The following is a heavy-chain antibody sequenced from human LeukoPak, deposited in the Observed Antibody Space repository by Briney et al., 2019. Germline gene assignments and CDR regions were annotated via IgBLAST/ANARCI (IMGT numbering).Heavy chain of an antibody. CDR3: ARDRDYAFDS. CDR2: IGGTHSNI. D-gene: IGHD4-17*01. J-gene: IGHJ4*02. Sequence: GGPLRLSCAASGFTFSIYSMNWVRQAPGMGLEWVSYIGGTHSNIYYADSVKGRFTISRDDAKNSLYLQMNSLRDEDTAVYYCARDRDYAFDSWGQGTLVTVSS. CDR1: GFTFSIYS. V-gene: IGHV3-48*02.